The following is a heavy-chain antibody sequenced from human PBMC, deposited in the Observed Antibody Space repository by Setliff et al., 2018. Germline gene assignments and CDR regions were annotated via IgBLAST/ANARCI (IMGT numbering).Heavy chain of an antibody. J-gene: IGHJ4*02. CDR2: IIPITGTT. Sequence: VASVKVFCKTSGFRFTTYSLIWVRQAPGQGLEWMGGIIPITGTTNYAQRFQGRITISTDESSSTVYMEMSRLKSEDTAVYYCARGSIVGPTRGDFDFWGLGTLVTVSS. V-gene: IGHV1-69*16. CDR1: GFRFTTYS. CDR3: ARGSIVGPTRGDFDF. D-gene: IGHD1-26*01.